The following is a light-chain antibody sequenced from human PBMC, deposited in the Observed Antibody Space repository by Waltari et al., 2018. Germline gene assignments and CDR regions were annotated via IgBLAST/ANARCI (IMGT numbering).Light chain of an antibody. CDR2: VNSDGSH. Sequence: QLLLTQSPSASASLGASVKLTCTLSSGHSNYAIAWHQQQPDKGPRYLMKVNSDGSHIKGDGIPDRFSGSSSGAARYLTISSRQSEDEADYYCQTGGFGIWVFGGGTKLTVL. CDR3: QTGGFGIWV. CDR1: SGHSNYA. J-gene: IGLJ3*02. V-gene: IGLV4-69*01.